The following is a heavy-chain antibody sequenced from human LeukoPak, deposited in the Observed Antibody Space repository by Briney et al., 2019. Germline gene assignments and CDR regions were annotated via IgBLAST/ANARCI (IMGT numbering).Heavy chain of an antibody. CDR3: ARRGSGWYLNFDY. D-gene: IGHD6-19*01. J-gene: IGHJ4*02. Sequence: SETLSLTCTVSGGSISSGGYYWSWIRQHPGTGLEWIGYIYYSGSTYYNPSLKSRVTISVDTSKNQFSLKLSSVTAADTAVYYCARRGSGWYLNFDYWGQGTLVTVSS. V-gene: IGHV4-31*03. CDR2: IYYSGST. CDR1: GGSISSGGYY.